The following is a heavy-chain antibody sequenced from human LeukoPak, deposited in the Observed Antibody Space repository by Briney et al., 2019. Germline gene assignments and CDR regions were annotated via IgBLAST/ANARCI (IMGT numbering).Heavy chain of an antibody. V-gene: IGHV3-21*04. D-gene: IGHD3-22*01. J-gene: IGHJ4*02. Sequence: PGGSLRLSCAASGFTFSSYSMNWVRQAPGKGLEWVSSISSSSSYIYYADSVKGRFTISRDNSKNTLYLQMNSLRAEDTAVYYCAVKGEYYDSSGSQVYWGQGTLVTVSS. CDR3: AVKGEYYDSSGSQVY. CDR2: ISSSSSYI. CDR1: GFTFSSYS.